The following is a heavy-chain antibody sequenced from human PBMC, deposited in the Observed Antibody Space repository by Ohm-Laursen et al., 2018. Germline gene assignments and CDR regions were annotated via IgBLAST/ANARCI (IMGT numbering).Heavy chain of an antibody. J-gene: IGHJ4*02. Sequence: SLRLSCAASGFIFSNFWMHWVRQGPGKGLVWVSRIYDDGTAATYADSVKGRFTISRDNARNTLYLQMNSLRVEDTAVYYCVRGNEGPDYWGRGTLVTVSS. V-gene: IGHV3-74*01. CDR1: GFIFSNFW. CDR2: IYDDGTAA. CDR3: VRGNEGPDY.